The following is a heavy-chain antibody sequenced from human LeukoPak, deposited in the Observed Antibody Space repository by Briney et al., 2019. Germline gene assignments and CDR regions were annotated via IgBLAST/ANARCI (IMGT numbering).Heavy chain of an antibody. D-gene: IGHD3-22*01. J-gene: IGHJ4*02. Sequence: PGGSLRLSCAASGFTFSSYSMKWVRQAPGKGLEWVSSISSSSSYIYYADSVKGRFTISRDNAKNSLYLQMNSLRAEDTAVYYCARFGSGYYQFDYWGQGTLVTVSS. CDR1: GFTFSSYS. V-gene: IGHV3-21*01. CDR2: ISSSSSYI. CDR3: ARFGSGYYQFDY.